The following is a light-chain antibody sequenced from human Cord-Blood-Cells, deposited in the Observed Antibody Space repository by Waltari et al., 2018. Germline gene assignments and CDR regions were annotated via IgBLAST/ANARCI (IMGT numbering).Light chain of an antibody. CDR1: QGISSY. V-gene: IGKV1-8*01. J-gene: IGKJ2*01. CDR3: QQYYSYPYT. CDR2: AAS. Sequence: AIRMTQSPSAFSASTGDRVTITCRASQGISSYLAWYQQRPGKAAKLLIYAASTLPSGVPSRFSGSGSGTDFTLTISCLQSEDFATYYCQQYYSYPYTFGQGTKLEIK.